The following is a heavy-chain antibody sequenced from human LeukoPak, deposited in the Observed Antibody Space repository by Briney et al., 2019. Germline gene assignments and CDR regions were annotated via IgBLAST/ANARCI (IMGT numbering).Heavy chain of an antibody. V-gene: IGHV3-21*06. D-gene: IGHD1-14*01. CDR3: ATETNGRHYDY. CDR1: GLTFSTSG. J-gene: IGHJ4*02. Sequence: GGSLRLSCTASGLTFSTSGFNWARQAPGKGLEWVASIGPTGSDRYHADSIKGRFTISRDNAKNLLYLQMNSLIAEDTAVYYCATETNGRHYDYWGQGTLLTVSS. CDR2: IGPTGSDR.